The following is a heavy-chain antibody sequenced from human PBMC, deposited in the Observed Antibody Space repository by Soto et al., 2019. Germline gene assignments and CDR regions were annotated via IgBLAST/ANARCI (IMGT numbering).Heavy chain of an antibody. V-gene: IGHV4-59*01. CDR2: IYYSGST. D-gene: IGHD1-26*01. CDR3: VRDYSGSDPFNLGY. CDR1: GGSISSYY. Sequence: QVQLQESGPGLVKPSETLSLTCTVSGGSISSYYWSWIRQPPGKGLEWIGYIYYSGSTNYNPSLKSRVTISVDTSKNQFSLKLSSVTAADTAVYYGVRDYSGSDPFNLGYWGQGTLVTVSS. J-gene: IGHJ4*02.